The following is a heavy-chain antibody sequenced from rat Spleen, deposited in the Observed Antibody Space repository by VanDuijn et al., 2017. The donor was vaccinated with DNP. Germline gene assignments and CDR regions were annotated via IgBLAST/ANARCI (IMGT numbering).Heavy chain of an antibody. CDR1: GFTFSNSG. CDR3: ARLDTYYGYSYYWFFDF. V-gene: IGHV5-19*01. Sequence: EVQLVESGGGLVQPGRSMKLSCAASGFTFSNSGMHWIRQAPTKGLEWVTSISPSGGGTYYRDSVKGRFTISRDNAKSTLYLQMSSLRSEDTASYYCARLDTYYGYSYYWFFDFWGPGTMVTVSS. D-gene: IGHD1-9*01. J-gene: IGHJ1*01. CDR2: ISPSGGGT.